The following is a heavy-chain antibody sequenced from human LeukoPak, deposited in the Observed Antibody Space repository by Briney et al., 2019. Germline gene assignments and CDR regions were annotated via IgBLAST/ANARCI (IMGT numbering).Heavy chain of an antibody. CDR1: GFTFSSYG. CDR2: K. D-gene: IGHD3-3*01. J-gene: IGHJ4*02. Sequence: GGSLRLSCAASGFTFSSYGMHWVRQAPGKGLEWVAVKYYADSVRGRFTISRDNSKNTLYLQMNSLRAEDTAEYYCAKDYNSEWLSEIDYWGQGTLVTVSS. V-gene: IGHV3-30*18. CDR3: AKDYNSEWLSEIDY.